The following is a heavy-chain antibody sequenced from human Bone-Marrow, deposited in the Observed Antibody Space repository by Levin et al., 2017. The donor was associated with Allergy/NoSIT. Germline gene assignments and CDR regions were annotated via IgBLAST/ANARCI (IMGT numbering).Heavy chain of an antibody. Sequence: GGSLRLSCAASGFTFSSYEMNWVRQAPGKGLEWVSYISSSGSTIYYADSVKGRFTISRDNAKNSLYLQMNSLRAEDTAVYYCARGVRYCSGVYYYYYMDVWGKGTTVTVSS. CDR1: GFTFSSYE. D-gene: IGHD2-15*01. CDR3: ARGVRYCSGVYYYYYMDV. J-gene: IGHJ6*03. CDR2: ISSSGSTI. V-gene: IGHV3-48*03.